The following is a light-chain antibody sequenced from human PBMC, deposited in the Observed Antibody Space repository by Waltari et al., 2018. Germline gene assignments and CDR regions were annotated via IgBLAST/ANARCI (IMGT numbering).Light chain of an antibody. Sequence: SSELTQDPAVSVALGQTVRITCRGDSLRTYYASWHQQKPGQAPILVLYGKNNRPSGIPDRCSGARSGNTASFTITGAQAEDEADYYCNSRDNSGEHMVVFGGGTKLTVL. J-gene: IGLJ2*01. CDR2: GKN. V-gene: IGLV3-19*01. CDR3: NSRDNSGEHMVV. CDR1: SLRTYY.